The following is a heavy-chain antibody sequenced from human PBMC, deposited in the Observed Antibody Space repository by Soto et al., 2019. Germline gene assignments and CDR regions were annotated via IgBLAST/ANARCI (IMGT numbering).Heavy chain of an antibody. D-gene: IGHD3-10*02. CDR3: ARNMDYYYGRGSGNGHGV. CDR2: INPKFGDT. J-gene: IGHJ6*02. Sequence: QVRLVQSGAEVKEPGDSVRVSCEASGYTFTAYHIHWVRQAPGQGLEWMGWINPKFGDTGYAQDFQGRVSMTSDMSISTVYMELSRLTSDDTAIYYCARNMDYYYGRGSGNGHGVWVQGTTVTVFS. CDR1: GYTFTAYH. V-gene: IGHV1-2*02.